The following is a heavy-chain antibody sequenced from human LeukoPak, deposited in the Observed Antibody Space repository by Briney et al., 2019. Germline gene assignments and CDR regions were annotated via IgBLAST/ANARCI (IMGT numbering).Heavy chain of an antibody. CDR1: GFTFSSYA. CDR3: ARENVLTTVTTLDP. D-gene: IGHD4-17*01. Sequence: GGSLRLSCAASGFTFSSYAMSWVRQAPGKGLEWVSSISSSSSYIYYADSVKGRFTISRDNAKNSLYLQMNSLRAEDTAVYYCARENVLTTVTTLDPWGQGTLVTVSS. CDR2: ISSSSSYI. J-gene: IGHJ5*02. V-gene: IGHV3-21*01.